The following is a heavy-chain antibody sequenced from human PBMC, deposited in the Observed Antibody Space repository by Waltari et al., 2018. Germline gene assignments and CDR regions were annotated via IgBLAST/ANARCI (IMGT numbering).Heavy chain of an antibody. CDR2: RNRRDSDT. J-gene: IGHJ3*02. CDR1: GYSFTSYW. CDR3: ARMGWQQLVLNDCDI. Sequence: EVQLVQSGAEVKKPGASLKISCKGSGYSFTSYWIGWVRQMPGKGLEWMGIRNRRDSDTRYSPSFQGKVTRSADKAISTDYLQWSRLKDADTAMYYCARMGWQQLVLNDCDIWGQGTMVTVSS. D-gene: IGHD6-13*01. V-gene: IGHV5-51*03.